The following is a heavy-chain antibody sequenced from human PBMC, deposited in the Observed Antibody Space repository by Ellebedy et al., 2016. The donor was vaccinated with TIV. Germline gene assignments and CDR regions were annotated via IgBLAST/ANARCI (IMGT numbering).Heavy chain of an antibody. CDR3: AGDSRGITAAGTSLHY. D-gene: IGHD6-13*01. J-gene: IGHJ4*02. CDR1: GFTFSSYW. Sequence: GGSLRLSCEASGFTFSSYWMSWVRQAPGKGLEWVSAISGSGGSTYYADSVKGRFTISRDNSKNTLYLQMNSLRVEDTAVYYCAGDSRGITAAGTSLHYWGQGTLVTVSS. CDR2: ISGSGGST. V-gene: IGHV3-23*01.